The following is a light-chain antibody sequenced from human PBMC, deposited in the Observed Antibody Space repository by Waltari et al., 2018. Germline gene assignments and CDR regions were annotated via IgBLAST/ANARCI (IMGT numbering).Light chain of an antibody. J-gene: IGLJ3*02. CDR2: KND. CDR1: NSNIGSNP. Sequence: QSVLTQPPSASVTPGQRVTISCSGSNSNIGSNPLSWYQQFPGTAPKLVIYKNDQRPSGVPDRFSASKSGTAASLAISGLRSEDEADYYCAAWDDSPIGQVFGGGTKVTVL. CDR3: AAWDDSPIGQV. V-gene: IGLV1-47*01.